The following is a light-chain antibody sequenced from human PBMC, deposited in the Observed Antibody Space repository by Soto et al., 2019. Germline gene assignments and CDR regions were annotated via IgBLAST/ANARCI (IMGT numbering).Light chain of an antibody. J-gene: IGKJ2*01. CDR2: GAS. CDR1: QTINSGY. Sequence: EIVLTQSPGTLSLSLGKRATVSCRASQTINSGYLAWYQQRPGQAPRLLIYGASNRAAGIPDRFSGSGSGTDFTLTISRLEPEDFAMYYCQQYGSSVYTFGQGTNLEI. V-gene: IGKV3-20*01. CDR3: QQYGSSVYT.